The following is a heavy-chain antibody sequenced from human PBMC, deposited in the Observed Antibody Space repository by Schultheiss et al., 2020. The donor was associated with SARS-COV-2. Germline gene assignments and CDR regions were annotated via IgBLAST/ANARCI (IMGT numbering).Heavy chain of an antibody. CDR2: IYHSGST. J-gene: IGHJ5*02. Sequence: SETLSLTCSVSGGSISSGRCYWSWIRQHPGKGLEWIGDIYHSGSTNYNPSLKSRVTISVDTSKNQFSLKLSSVTAADTAVYYCARVFYGDYKNWFDPWGQGTLVTVSS. D-gene: IGHD4-17*01. CDR3: ARVFYGDYKNWFDP. V-gene: IGHV4-61*01. CDR1: GGSISSGRCY.